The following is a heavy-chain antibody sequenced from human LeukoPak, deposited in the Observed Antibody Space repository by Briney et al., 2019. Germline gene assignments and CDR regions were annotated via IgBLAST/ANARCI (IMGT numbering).Heavy chain of an antibody. CDR3: ATRVWRGSYYALYFDY. D-gene: IGHD1-26*01. CDR1: GYTLTELS. Sequence: GDSVKVSCKVSGYTLTELSMHWVRQAPGKGLEWMGGFDPEDGETIYAQKFQGRVTMTEDTSTDTAYMELSSLRSEDTAVYYCATRVWRGSYYALYFDYWGQGTLVTVSS. J-gene: IGHJ4*02. CDR2: FDPEDGET. V-gene: IGHV1-24*01.